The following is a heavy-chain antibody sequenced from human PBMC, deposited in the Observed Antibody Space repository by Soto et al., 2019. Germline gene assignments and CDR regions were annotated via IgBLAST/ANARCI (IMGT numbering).Heavy chain of an antibody. D-gene: IGHD6-6*01. V-gene: IGHV3-11*06. CDR3: ARRGSSGKLYFDY. Sequence: PGGSLRLSCAASGFTFSDYYMSWTRQAPGKGLEWASYISSSSSYTNYADSVKGRFTISRDNAKNSLYLQMNSLRAEDTAVYYCARRGSSGKLYFDYWGQGTLVTVSS. CDR2: ISSSSSYT. J-gene: IGHJ4*02. CDR1: GFTFSDYY.